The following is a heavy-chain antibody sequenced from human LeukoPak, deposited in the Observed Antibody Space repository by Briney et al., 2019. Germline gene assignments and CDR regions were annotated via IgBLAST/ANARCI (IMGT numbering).Heavy chain of an antibody. CDR3: AKSYYDSKD. Sequence: GGSLRLSCAASGFTFSSYAMTWVRQAPGKGLEWVSAISGSGGSTYYAGSVKGRFTISRDNSKNTLNLQMNSLRAEDTAVYYCAKSYYDSKDWGQGTLVTVSS. V-gene: IGHV3-23*01. D-gene: IGHD3-22*01. CDR2: ISGSGGST. CDR1: GFTFSSYA. J-gene: IGHJ4*02.